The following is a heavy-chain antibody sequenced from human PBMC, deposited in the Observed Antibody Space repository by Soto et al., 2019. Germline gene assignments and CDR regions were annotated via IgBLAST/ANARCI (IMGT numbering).Heavy chain of an antibody. CDR3: ARFYCSSTSCHEDYYYYMDV. D-gene: IGHD2-2*01. CDR1: GFTFSSYG. Sequence: QVQLVESGGGVVQPGRSMRLSCAASGFTFSSYGMHWVRQAPGKGLEWVAVIWYDGSNKYYADSVKGRFTISRDNSKNTLYLQMNSLRAEDTAVYYCARFYCSSTSCHEDYYYYMDVWGKGTTVTVSS. J-gene: IGHJ6*03. CDR2: IWYDGSNK. V-gene: IGHV3-33*01.